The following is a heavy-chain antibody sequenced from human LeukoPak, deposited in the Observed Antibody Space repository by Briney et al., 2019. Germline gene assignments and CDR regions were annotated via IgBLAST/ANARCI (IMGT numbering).Heavy chain of an antibody. D-gene: IGHD3-10*01. CDR2: ISSSSSYI. V-gene: IGHV3-21*01. J-gene: IGHJ4*02. Sequence: GGSLRLSCAASGFTFDDYGMSWVRQAPGKGLEWVSSISSSSSYIYYADSVKGRFTISRDNAKNSLYLQMNSLRAEDTAVYYCAREKFGDPYFDYWGQGTLVTVSS. CDR3: AREKFGDPYFDY. CDR1: GFTFDDYG.